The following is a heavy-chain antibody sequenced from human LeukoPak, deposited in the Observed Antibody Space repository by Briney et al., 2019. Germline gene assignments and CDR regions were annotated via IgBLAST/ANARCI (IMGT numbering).Heavy chain of an antibody. D-gene: IGHD1-26*01. Sequence: GGSLRLSCAASGFTFDDYAMHWVRQAPGKGLEWVSGISWNSGRIDYADSVKGRFTISRDNAKNSLYLQMNSLRAEDTALYYCAKDIYGEVGLGAPGAFDIWGQGTMVTVSS. CDR3: AKDIYGEVGLGAPGAFDI. CDR2: ISWNSGRI. V-gene: IGHV3-9*01. CDR1: GFTFDDYA. J-gene: IGHJ3*02.